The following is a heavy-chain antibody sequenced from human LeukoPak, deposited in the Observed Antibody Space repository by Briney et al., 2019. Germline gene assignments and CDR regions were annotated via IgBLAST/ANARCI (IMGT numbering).Heavy chain of an antibody. J-gene: IGHJ4*02. CDR2: INPSGGST. Sequence: ASVKVSCKASRYTFTRYYMYWVRQAPGQGLEWMAIINPSGGSTRYAKKFKGRVTMTRDTSTSTVYMELSRLRSEDTAVYYCAREGIVGATALDYWGQGTLVTVSS. D-gene: IGHD1-26*01. CDR3: AREGIVGATALDY. CDR1: RYTFTRYY. V-gene: IGHV1-46*01.